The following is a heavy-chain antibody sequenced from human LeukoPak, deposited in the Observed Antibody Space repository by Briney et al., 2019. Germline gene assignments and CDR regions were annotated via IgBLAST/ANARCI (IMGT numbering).Heavy chain of an antibody. CDR1: GYTFTSYY. J-gene: IGHJ4*02. CDR2: MNPNSGNT. CDR3: ARAGEGIFDY. V-gene: IGHV1-8*01. Sequence: ASVKVSCKASGYTFTSYYMHWVRQATGQGLEWMGWMNPNSGNTGYAQKFQGRVTITRNTSISTAYMELSSLRSEDTAVYYCARAGEGIFDYWGQGTLATVPS. D-gene: IGHD3-10*01.